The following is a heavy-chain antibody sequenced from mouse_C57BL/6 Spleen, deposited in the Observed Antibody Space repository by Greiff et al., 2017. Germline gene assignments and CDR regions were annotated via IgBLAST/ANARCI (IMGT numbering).Heavy chain of an antibody. Sequence: QVHVKQPGAELVKPGASVKLSCKASGYTFTSYWMHWVKQRPGQGLEWIGMIHPNSGSTNYNEKFKSKATLTVDKSSSTAYMQLSSLTSEDSAVYYCATPNYYGSSYPFDYWGQGTTLTVSS. CDR3: ATPNYYGSSYPFDY. J-gene: IGHJ2*01. CDR1: GYTFTSYW. CDR2: IHPNSGST. D-gene: IGHD1-1*01. V-gene: IGHV1-64*01.